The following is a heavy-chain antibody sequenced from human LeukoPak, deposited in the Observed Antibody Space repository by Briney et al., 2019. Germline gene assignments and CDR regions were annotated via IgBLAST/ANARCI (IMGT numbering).Heavy chain of an antibody. V-gene: IGHV4-38-2*01. J-gene: IGHJ4*02. CDR1: GYSVSNTYY. CDR2: FHHSGTT. Sequence: KPSETLSLTCAVSGYSVSNTYYWGWIRQPPGEGLEWVGSFHHSGTTYYNPSLKSRVVISLDTSKNQFSLKLSSVTAADTAVYCASGYLDGWGTFDYWGQGILVTVSS. CDR3: SGYLDGWGTFDY. D-gene: IGHD3-3*01.